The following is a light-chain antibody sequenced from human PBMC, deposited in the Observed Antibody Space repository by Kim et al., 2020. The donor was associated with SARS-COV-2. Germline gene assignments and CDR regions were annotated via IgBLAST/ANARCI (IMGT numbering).Light chain of an antibody. J-gene: IGKJ1*01. V-gene: IGKV3-11*01. CDR2: DAS. CDR3: QQRSSWPWS. Sequence: EIVLTQSPATLSLSPGQGATVSCRASQSARTYLAWYQQKSCQAPRLLIYDASNRATGIPAKFTRSGSGTDFTLTISSLGPEDFAIYYCQQRSSWPWSFGQGTKVDIK. CDR1: QSARTY.